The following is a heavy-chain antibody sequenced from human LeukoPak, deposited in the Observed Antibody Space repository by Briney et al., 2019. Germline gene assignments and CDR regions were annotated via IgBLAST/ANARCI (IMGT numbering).Heavy chain of an antibody. V-gene: IGHV3-30*14. J-gene: IGHJ4*02. Sequence: PGGSLRLSCAASGFTFSSYAMHWVRQAPGKGLEWVAVISYDGSNKYYADSVKGRFTISRDNSKNTLYLQMNSLRAEDTAVYYCAKESLSYSIPFDYWGQGTLVTVSS. CDR1: GFTFSSYA. CDR3: AKESLSYSIPFDY. D-gene: IGHD4-11*01. CDR2: ISYDGSNK.